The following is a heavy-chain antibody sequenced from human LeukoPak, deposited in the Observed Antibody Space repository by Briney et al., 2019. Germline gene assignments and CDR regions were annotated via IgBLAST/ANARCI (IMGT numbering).Heavy chain of an antibody. Sequence: ASVKVSCKASGRTFTSYAIRGVRQAPGQGVEWMGGIMPIFGAANYAQKFQGRVTITADKSTSTAYMELSSLRSEDTAVYYCARVGSGSYYYYYYMDVWGKGTTVTVSS. D-gene: IGHD3-10*01. CDR2: IMPIFGAA. J-gene: IGHJ6*03. CDR3: ARVGSGSYYYYYYMDV. CDR1: GRTFTSYA. V-gene: IGHV1-69*06.